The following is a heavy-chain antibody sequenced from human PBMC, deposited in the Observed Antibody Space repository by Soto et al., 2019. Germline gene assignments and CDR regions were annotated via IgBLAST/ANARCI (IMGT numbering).Heavy chain of an antibody. J-gene: IGHJ5*02. D-gene: IGHD6-13*01. V-gene: IGHV3-23*01. CDR1: GFTFSSYA. Sequence: GGSLRLSCAAPGFTFSSYAMSWVRQAPGKGLEWVSAISGSGGSTYYADSVKGRFTISRDNSKNTLYLQMNSLRAEDTAVYYCAKDTQLDSSPEPRGQGALAPVSS. CDR3: AKDTQLDSSPEP. CDR2: ISGSGGST.